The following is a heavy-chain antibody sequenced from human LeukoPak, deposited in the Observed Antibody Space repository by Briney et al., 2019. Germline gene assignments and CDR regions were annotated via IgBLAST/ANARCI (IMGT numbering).Heavy chain of an antibody. V-gene: IGHV3-7*01. CDR1: ALTFTSYW. CDR3: ARGASYYYESKPYDAFDI. CDR2: INQDGNEK. Sequence: GGSLSLSCAASALTFTSYWMNWVRQAPGKGLQWVANINQDGNEKYYVDSVKGRFTISRDNARNSLYLQMNSLRAEDTAVYYCARGASYYYESKPYDAFDIWGQGTMVTVSS. D-gene: IGHD3-22*01. J-gene: IGHJ3*02.